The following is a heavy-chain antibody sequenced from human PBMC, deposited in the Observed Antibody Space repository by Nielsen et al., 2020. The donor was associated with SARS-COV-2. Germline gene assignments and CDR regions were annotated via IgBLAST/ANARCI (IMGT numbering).Heavy chain of an antibody. CDR2: IKPDGSEK. J-gene: IGHJ4*02. CDR1: GFTLSSQW. V-gene: IGHV3-7*01. CDR3: AKDTRSGLVRGVIADY. Sequence: GESLKISCAASGFTLSSQWMGWVRQAPGKGLEWVADIKPDGSEKFYVDSVKGRFTISRDNSKDTLFLQMNSLRAEDTAVYYCAKDTRSGLVRGVIADYWGQGTLVTVSS. D-gene: IGHD3-10*01.